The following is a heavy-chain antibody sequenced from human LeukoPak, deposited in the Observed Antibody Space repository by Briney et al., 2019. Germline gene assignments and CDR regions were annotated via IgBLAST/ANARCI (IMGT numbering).Heavy chain of an antibody. D-gene: IGHD3-22*01. CDR1: GYTFTSYG. J-gene: IGHJ4*02. Sequence: GGSLRLSCAASGYTFTSYGISWVRQAPGQGLEWMGWISAYNGNTNYAQKLQGRVTMTTDTSTSTAYMELRSLRSDDTAVYYCARRTNYYYDSSGYYYDYFDYWGQGTLVTVSS. CDR2: ISAYNGNT. V-gene: IGHV1-18*01. CDR3: ARRTNYYYDSSGYYYDYFDY.